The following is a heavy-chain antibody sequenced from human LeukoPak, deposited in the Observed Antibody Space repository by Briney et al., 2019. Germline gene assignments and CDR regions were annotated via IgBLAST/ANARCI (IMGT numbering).Heavy chain of an antibody. CDR1: GGSFSGYY. D-gene: IGHD2-15*01. Sequence: SETLSLTCAVYGGSFSGYYWSWIRQPPGKGLEWIGEINHSGSTNYNPSLKNRVTISVDTSKNQFSLKLSSVTAADTAVYYCARGRSGIVVVVAATRGTYYYGMDVWGQGTTVTVSS. V-gene: IGHV4-34*01. CDR3: ARGRSGIVVVVAATRGTYYYGMDV. CDR2: INHSGST. J-gene: IGHJ6*02.